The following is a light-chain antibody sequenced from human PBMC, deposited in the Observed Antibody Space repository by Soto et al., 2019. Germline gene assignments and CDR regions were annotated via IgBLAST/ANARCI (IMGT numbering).Light chain of an antibody. CDR3: YSYVGSYSYV. J-gene: IGLJ1*01. Sequence: QSALTQPASVSGSPGQSITISCTGTSSDVGSYAVVSWYQQHPGKAPKLIIYEGSERPSGVSDRFSGSESGNRASLTISWLQAEDEADYYCYSYVGSYSYVFGSGTKVTVL. V-gene: IGLV2-23*01. CDR1: SSDVGSYAV. CDR2: EGS.